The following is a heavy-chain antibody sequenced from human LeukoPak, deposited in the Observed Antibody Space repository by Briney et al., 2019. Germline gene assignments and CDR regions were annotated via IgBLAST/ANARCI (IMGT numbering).Heavy chain of an antibody. CDR2: IYSGGST. V-gene: IGHV3-66*01. CDR3: AELGITMIGGV. D-gene: IGHD3-10*02. Sequence: GGSLRLSCAASGFTVSSNYMSWVRQAPGKGLEWVSVIYSGGSTYYADSVKGRFTISRDNAKDSLYLQMNSLRAEDTAVYYCAELGITMIGGVWGKGTTVTISS. CDR1: GFTVSSNY. J-gene: IGHJ6*04.